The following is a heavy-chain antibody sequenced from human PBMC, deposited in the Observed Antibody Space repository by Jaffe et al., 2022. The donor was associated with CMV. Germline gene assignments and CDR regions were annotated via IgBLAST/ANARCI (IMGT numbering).Heavy chain of an antibody. CDR1: GFTVGDTD. D-gene: IGHD6-19*01. V-gene: IGHV3-53*01. CDR2: MYIAGNA. Sequence: EVQLVESGGGLIQPGGSLRLSCAASGFTVGDTDMNWVRQAPGKGLEWVSAMYIAGNADYADSVKGRFTISRDNSKNTLYLQMNSLRADDTAMYYCARVSQWVVRAFDYWGQGSLVTVSS. J-gene: IGHJ4*02. CDR3: ARVSQWVVRAFDY.